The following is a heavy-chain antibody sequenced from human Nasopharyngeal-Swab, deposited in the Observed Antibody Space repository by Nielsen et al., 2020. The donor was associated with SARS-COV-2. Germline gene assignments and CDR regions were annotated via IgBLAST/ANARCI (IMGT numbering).Heavy chain of an antibody. CDR1: GFTFSSYW. CDR3: ARIRYYDFWSGYYN. D-gene: IGHD3-3*01. V-gene: IGHV3-7*01. CDR2: IKQDGSEK. J-gene: IGHJ4*02. Sequence: GESLKISCAASGFTFSSYWMSWVRQAPGKGLEWVANIKQDGSEKYYVDSVKGRFTISRDNAKNSLYLQMNSLRDEDTAVYYCARIRYYDFWSGYYNWGQGTLVTVSS.